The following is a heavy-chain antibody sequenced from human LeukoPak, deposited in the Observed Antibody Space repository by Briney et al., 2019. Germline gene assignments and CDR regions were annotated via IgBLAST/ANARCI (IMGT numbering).Heavy chain of an antibody. CDR1: GGSFSGYY. J-gene: IGHJ6*02. Sequence: SETLSLTCAVYGGSFSGYYWSWIRQPPGKGLEWIGEINHSGSTNYNPSLKSRITISVDTSKNLFSLKVSSVTAADTAVYYCARGRSNYYGMDVWGQGTTVTVSS. CDR3: ARGRSNYYGMDV. V-gene: IGHV4-34*01. D-gene: IGHD1-26*01. CDR2: INHSGST.